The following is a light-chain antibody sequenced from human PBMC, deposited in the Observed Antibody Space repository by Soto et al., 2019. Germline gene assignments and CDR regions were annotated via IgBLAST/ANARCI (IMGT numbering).Light chain of an antibody. J-gene: IGKJ1*01. CDR2: DAS. CDR3: LQHYSYPWT. Sequence: DIQMTQSPSTLSASVGDRVTITCRASQSISNWLAWYQQKPGKAPKLLIYDASILQGGVPSRFSGSGSGTEFTLTISSLQPEDFATYSCLQHYSYPWTFGQGTKVDI. V-gene: IGKV1-5*01. CDR1: QSISNW.